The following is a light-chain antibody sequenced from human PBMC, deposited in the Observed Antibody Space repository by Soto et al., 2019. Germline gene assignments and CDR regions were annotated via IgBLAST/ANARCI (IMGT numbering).Light chain of an antibody. CDR3: QQYNDWPLT. V-gene: IGKV3-15*01. Sequence: EIVVTKSPATLSVCQGERATLSCRASQSVSYNLGWFRLKPGQAPRLLIYGASTRATGIPARFSGSGSGTEFTLTISSLQSEDVAVYYCQQYNDWPLTFGGGTKVDIK. J-gene: IGKJ4*01. CDR1: QSVSYN. CDR2: GAS.